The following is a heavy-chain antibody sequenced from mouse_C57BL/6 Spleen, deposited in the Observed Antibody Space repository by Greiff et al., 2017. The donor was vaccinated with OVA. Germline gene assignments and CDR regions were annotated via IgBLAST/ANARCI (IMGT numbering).Heavy chain of an antibody. V-gene: IGHV1-81*01. CDR1: GYTFTSYG. D-gene: IGHD2-1*01. CDR2: IYPRSGNT. J-gene: IGHJ2*01. Sequence: VKLQESGAELARPGASVKLSCKASGYTFTSYGISWVKQRTGQGLEWIGEIYPRSGNTYYNEKFKGKATLTADKSSSTAYMELRSLTSEDSAVYFCARSGGNGGGAHFDYWGQGTTLTVSS. CDR3: ARSGGNGGGAHFDY.